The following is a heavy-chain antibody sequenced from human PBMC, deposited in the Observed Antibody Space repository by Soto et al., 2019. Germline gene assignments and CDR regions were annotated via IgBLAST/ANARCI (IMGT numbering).Heavy chain of an antibody. CDR2: ISASGTDI. CDR3: ARGYYGLDV. CDR1: GFIFSNYY. V-gene: IGHV3-11*01. J-gene: IGHJ6*02. Sequence: QVPLEESGGGLVKPGGSLRLYCAASGFIFSNYYISWIRQAPGKGLEWVSYISASGTDIYYADSVKGRFTISRDNAKNSLYLQMNSLTAEDTAVYYCARGYYGLDVWGQGTTVTVSS.